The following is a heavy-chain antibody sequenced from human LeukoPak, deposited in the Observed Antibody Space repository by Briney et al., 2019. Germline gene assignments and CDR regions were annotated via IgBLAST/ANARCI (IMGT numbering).Heavy chain of an antibody. CDR2: IHTSGST. V-gene: IGHV4-4*07. Sequence: SETLSLTCTVSGGSISSYYWSWIRQPAGKGLEWIGRIHTSGSTNYNPSLKSRVTMSVDTSKNQFSLKLSSVTAADTAVYYCARGVTRYYDFWSGYYHNWFDPWGQGTLVTVSS. D-gene: IGHD3-3*01. CDR3: ARGVTRYYDFWSGYYHNWFDP. J-gene: IGHJ5*02. CDR1: GGSISSYY.